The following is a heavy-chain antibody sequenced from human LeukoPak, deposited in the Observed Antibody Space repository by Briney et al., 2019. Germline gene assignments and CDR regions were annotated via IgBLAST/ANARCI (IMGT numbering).Heavy chain of an antibody. CDR2: IYYSGST. Sequence: PSETLSLTCSVSGGSITSTSFYWGWIRQPPGKGLEWIGSIYYSGSTYYNPSLKSRVTISVDTSKNQFSLKLSSVTAADTAMYFCARLLPAGGSGYRDYWGQGTLVTVSS. CDR3: ARLLPAGGSGYRDY. D-gene: IGHD3-22*01. CDR1: GGSITSTSFY. J-gene: IGHJ4*02. V-gene: IGHV4-39*01.